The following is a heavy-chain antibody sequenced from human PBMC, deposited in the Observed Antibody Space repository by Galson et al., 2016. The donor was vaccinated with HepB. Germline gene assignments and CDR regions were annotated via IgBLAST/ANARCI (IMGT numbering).Heavy chain of an antibody. CDR2: IIPMFGTR. CDR3: ARDLVSEPRAFDI. Sequence: CKASGGTFSRSAISWVRQAPGQGLEWMGGIIPMFGTRNYARKFQGRVTITADESTSTAYMEVSSLRSEDTAVYYCARDLVSEPRAFDIWGQGTMVTVSS. J-gene: IGHJ3*02. V-gene: IGHV1-69*01. CDR1: GGTFSRSA. D-gene: IGHD2-8*01.